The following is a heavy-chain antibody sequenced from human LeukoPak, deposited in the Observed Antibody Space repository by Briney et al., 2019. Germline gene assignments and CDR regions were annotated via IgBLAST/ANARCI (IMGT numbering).Heavy chain of an antibody. CDR3: ARDLWGITVTTDYFDP. CDR2: ISSSNSYI. V-gene: IGHV3-21*01. CDR1: GFTFSSYR. D-gene: IGHD4-17*01. J-gene: IGHJ4*02. Sequence: GGSLRLSCAASGFTFSSYRMNWVRQAPGKGLEWVSSISSSNSYIYYADSVKGRFTISRDNAKNSLYLQMISLRAEDMAVYYCARDLWGITVTTDYFDPWGQGTLVTVSS.